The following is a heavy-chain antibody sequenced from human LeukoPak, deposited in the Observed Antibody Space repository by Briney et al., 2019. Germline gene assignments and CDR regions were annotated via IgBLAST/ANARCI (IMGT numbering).Heavy chain of an antibody. CDR1: GGSISSYY. Sequence: SETLSLTCTVSGGSISSYYWSWIRQPPGKGLEWIGYIYTSGSTNYNPSLKSRVTISVDTSKNQFSLKLSSVTAADTAVYYCARQYSGYEPFDYWGQGTLVTVSP. D-gene: IGHD5-12*01. CDR3: ARQYSGYEPFDY. V-gene: IGHV4-4*09. CDR2: IYTSGST. J-gene: IGHJ4*02.